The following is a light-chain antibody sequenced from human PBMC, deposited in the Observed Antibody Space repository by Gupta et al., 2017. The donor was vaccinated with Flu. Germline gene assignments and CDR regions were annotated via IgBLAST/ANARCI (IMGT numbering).Light chain of an antibody. Sequence: EIVLTQSPATLSLSRGERATLSCRASQSVSSYLAWYQQKPGQAPRLLIYDASNRATGIPARFSGSGSGTDFTLTISSREPEDFAVYYCQQRSNWPITFGQGTRLEIK. CDR1: QSVSSY. CDR2: DAS. V-gene: IGKV3-11*01. J-gene: IGKJ5*01. CDR3: QQRSNWPIT.